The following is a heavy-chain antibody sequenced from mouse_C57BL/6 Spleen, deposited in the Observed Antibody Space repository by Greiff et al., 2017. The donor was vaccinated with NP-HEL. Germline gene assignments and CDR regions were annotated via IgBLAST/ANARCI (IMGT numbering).Heavy chain of an antibody. V-gene: IGHV5-4*01. Sequence: EVHLVESGGGLVKPGGSLKLSCAASGFTFSSYAMSWVRQTPEKRLEWVATISDGGSYTYYPDNVKGRFTISRDNAKNNLYLQMSHLKSEDTAMYYCARDRLYYGSSYRYFDVWGTGTTVTVSS. CDR1: GFTFSSYA. D-gene: IGHD1-1*01. CDR2: ISDGGSYT. J-gene: IGHJ1*03. CDR3: ARDRLYYGSSYRYFDV.